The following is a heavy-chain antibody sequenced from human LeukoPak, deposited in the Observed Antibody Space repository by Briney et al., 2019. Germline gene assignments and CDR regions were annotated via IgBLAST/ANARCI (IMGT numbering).Heavy chain of an antibody. CDR1: GYSFSTYW. D-gene: IGHD1-14*01. CDR2: VYPGDSET. J-gene: IGHJ3*02. Sequence: GESLKISCKGSGYSFSTYWIGWVRQMPGKGLEWMGIVYPGDSETRYSPSFQGQVTISADKSISTVYLQWSSLKASDTAMYYCASPAGITSNDPFDIWGQGTMVTVPS. CDR3: ASPAGITSNDPFDI. V-gene: IGHV5-51*01.